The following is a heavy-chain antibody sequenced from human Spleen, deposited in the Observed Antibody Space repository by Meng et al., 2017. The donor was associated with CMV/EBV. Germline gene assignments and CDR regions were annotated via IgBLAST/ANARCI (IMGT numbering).Heavy chain of an antibody. CDR1: GYTFTSYD. CDR2: INPNSGGT. CDR3: ARALDAYCGGDCYPYYYYGMDV. D-gene: IGHD2-21*01. Sequence: ASVKVSCKASGYTFTSYDINWVRQAPGQGLEWMGWINPNSGGTNYAQKFQGRVTMTRDTSISTAYMELSRLRSDDTAVYYCARALDAYCGGDCYPYYYYGMDVWGQGTTVTVSS. V-gene: IGHV1-2*02. J-gene: IGHJ6*02.